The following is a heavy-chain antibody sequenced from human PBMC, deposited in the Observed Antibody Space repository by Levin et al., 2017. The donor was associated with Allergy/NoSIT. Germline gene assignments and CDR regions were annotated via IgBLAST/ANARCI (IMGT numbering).Heavy chain of an antibody. J-gene: IGHJ6*02. CDR3: ARWGVNIAAAGTEGKNGMDV. CDR1: GYTFTGYY. Sequence: ASVKVSCKASGYTFTGYYMHWVRQAPGQGLEWMGWINPNSGGTNYAQKFQGRVTMTRDTSISTAYMELSRLRSDDTAVYYCARWGVNIAAAGTEGKNGMDVWGQGTTVTVSS. CDR2: INPNSGGT. D-gene: IGHD6-13*01. V-gene: IGHV1-2*02.